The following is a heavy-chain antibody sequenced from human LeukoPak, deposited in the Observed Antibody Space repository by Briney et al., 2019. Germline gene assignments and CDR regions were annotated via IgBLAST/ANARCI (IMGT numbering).Heavy chain of an antibody. J-gene: IGHJ4*02. CDR1: GFTFSSYE. Sequence: GGSLRLSCAASGFTFSSYEMNWVRQAPGKGLEWVSYISSSGSTIYYADSVKGRFTISRDNAKNSLYLQMNSLRAEDTAVYYCARVTLRFGELFPDYWGQGTLVTVSS. CDR2: ISSSGSTI. D-gene: IGHD3-10*01. V-gene: IGHV3-48*03. CDR3: ARVTLRFGELFPDY.